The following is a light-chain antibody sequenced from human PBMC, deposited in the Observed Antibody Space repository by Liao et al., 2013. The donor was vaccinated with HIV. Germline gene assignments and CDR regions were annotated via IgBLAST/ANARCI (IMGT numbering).Light chain of an antibody. J-gene: IGLJ1*01. V-gene: IGLV3-1*01. CDR1: RLGDKY. Sequence: SYDLTQPPSVSVPPGQTATITCSGERLGDKYASWYQKKSGQSPVLVIYEDTKRPAGIPERFSGSNSGNTATLTISGTQPLDEADYYCQVWDSTTYVFGTGTKVTVL. CDR2: EDT. CDR3: QVWDSTTYV.